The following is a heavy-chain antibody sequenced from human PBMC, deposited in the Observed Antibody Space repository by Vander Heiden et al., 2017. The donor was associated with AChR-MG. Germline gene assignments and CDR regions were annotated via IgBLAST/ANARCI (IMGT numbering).Heavy chain of an antibody. J-gene: IGHJ4*02. V-gene: IGHV3-23*01. CDR3: AKDRHIAAAGGEDY. D-gene: IGHD6-13*01. CDR1: GFTLGTDA. CDR2: ISGSGGST. Sequence: EVQLLEPGGGWVQPGGSLRLSCAASGFTLGTDAMSWVRQAPGKGLEWVSAISGSGGSTYYADAVKGRFTISRDNSKTTLYLQMNSLRAEDTAVYYCAKDRHIAAAGGEDYWGQGTLVTVSS.